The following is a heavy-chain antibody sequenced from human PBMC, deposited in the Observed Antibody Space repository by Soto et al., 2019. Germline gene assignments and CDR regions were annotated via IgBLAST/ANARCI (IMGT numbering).Heavy chain of an antibody. Sequence: QVQLVESGGGVVQPGRSLRLSCAASGFTFSSYAMHWVRQAPGKGLEWVAIISYDARNKYYADSGKGRFTISRDSSKNTLYLQMNSLRADDTAVYYCARGYSSSSAAFDYWGQGTLVTVSS. CDR2: ISYDARNK. CDR1: GFTFSSYA. J-gene: IGHJ4*02. V-gene: IGHV3-30*04. CDR3: ARGYSSSSAAFDY. D-gene: IGHD6-13*01.